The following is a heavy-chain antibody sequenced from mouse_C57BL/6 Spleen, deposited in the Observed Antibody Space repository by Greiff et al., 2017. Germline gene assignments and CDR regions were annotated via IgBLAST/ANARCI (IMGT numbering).Heavy chain of an antibody. CDR2: IEPNSGGT. CDR3: ARGVDSSAYYFDY. Sequence: QVQLQQPGAELVKPGASVKLSCKASGYTFTSYWMHWVKQRPGRGLEWIGRIEPNSGGTKYNEKFKSKATLTVDKPSSTAYMQLSSLTSEDSAVYYCARGVDSSAYYFDYWGQGTTLTVSS. D-gene: IGHD3-2*02. CDR1: GYTFTSYW. J-gene: IGHJ2*01. V-gene: IGHV1-72*01.